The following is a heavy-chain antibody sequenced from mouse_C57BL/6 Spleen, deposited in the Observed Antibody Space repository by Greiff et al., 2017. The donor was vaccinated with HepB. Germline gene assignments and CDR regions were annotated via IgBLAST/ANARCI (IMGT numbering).Heavy chain of an antibody. Sequence: QVQLQQSGAELARPGASVKMSCKASGYTFTSYTMHWVKQRPGQGLEWIGYINPSSGYTKYNQKFKDKATLTADKSSSTAYMQLSSLTSEDSAVYYCARGGVYYGNYDAMDYWGQGTSVTVSS. CDR1: GYTFTSYT. D-gene: IGHD2-1*01. V-gene: IGHV1-4*01. CDR2: INPSSGYT. CDR3: ARGGVYYGNYDAMDY. J-gene: IGHJ4*01.